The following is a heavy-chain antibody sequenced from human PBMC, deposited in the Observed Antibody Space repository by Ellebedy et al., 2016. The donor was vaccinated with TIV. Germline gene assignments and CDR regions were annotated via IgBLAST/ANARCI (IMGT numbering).Heavy chain of an antibody. CDR2: FNPTSGSS. CDR3: ARGDNYYYDSSGYCYNY. CDR1: GYTFTNYF. Sequence: ASVKVSCKASGYTFTNYFLYWVRQAPGQGLEWMGIFNPTSGSSNYAQKFQGRVAMTRDTSTNTVYMELSSLRSEDTAVYYCARGDNYYYDSSGYCYNYWGQGTLVTVSS. V-gene: IGHV1-46*01. D-gene: IGHD3-22*01. J-gene: IGHJ4*02.